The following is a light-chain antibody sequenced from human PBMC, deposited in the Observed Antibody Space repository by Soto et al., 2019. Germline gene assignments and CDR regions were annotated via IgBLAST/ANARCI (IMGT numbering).Light chain of an antibody. J-gene: IGLJ2*01. CDR3: SSYAGSAVI. V-gene: IGLV2-11*01. CDR2: DVN. CDR1: SSDVGSSDY. Sequence: QSALTQPRSVSGSPGQSVTISCTGTSSDVGSSDYVSWYQQHPVKAPTLLMYDVNKRPSGVPDRFSGYKSANTASLTISGLQAEDEADYYCSSYAGSAVIVGGGTKVTVL.